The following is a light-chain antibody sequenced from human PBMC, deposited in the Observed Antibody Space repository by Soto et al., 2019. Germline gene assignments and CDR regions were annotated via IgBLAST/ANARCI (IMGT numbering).Light chain of an antibody. CDR2: GAS. CDR1: QSISSK. CDR3: HQYAGSPIT. Sequence: EIVLTQSPGTLSLSPGERATLSCRASQSISSKLAWYQQKPGQAPRLLISGASSRATAIPDRFSGSGSGTDFTLTISRLEAEGVALYYCHQYAGSPITVGQGTRVDIK. J-gene: IGKJ5*01. V-gene: IGKV3-20*01.